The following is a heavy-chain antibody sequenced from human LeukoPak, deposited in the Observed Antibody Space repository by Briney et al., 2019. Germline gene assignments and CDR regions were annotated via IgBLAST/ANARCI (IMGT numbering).Heavy chain of an antibody. V-gene: IGHV3-66*01. CDR1: GFTVSSNY. D-gene: IGHD3-22*01. Sequence: GGSLRLSCAASGFTVSSNYMSWVRQAPGKGLEWVSVIYSGGSTYYADSVKGRFTISRDNSKNTLYLQMNSLRAEDTAVYYCAKAQQWFKFYYYYGMDVWGQGTTVTVSS. CDR3: AKAQQWFKFYYYYGMDV. CDR2: IYSGGST. J-gene: IGHJ6*02.